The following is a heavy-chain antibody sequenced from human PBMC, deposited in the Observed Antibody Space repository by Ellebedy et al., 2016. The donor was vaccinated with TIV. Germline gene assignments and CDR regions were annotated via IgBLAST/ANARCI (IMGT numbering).Heavy chain of an antibody. CDR1: GFAFSSHW. Sequence: PGGSLRLSCAASGFAFSSHWMNWVRQAPGKGLEWVANINEDGSDRYYVDSVKGRFTISRDNAKSSLYLQMNSLSSEDTAVYYWVRESYRNYTWGTTGFDSWGQGTLVTASS. V-gene: IGHV3-7*01. J-gene: IGHJ5*01. D-gene: IGHD4-11*01. CDR2: INEDGSDR. CDR3: VRESYRNYTWGTTGFDS.